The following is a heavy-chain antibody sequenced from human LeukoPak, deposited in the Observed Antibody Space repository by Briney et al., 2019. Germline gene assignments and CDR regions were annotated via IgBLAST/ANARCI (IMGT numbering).Heavy chain of an antibody. Sequence: PGGSLRLSCAASGFTFNTYAMNWVRQTPGKGLEWVSSIDYGGGATYYADSVKGRFTISRDNSKSTLYLQMNSLRAEDTALYYCAKDRSCTNDICHGDFDYWGQGTLVTVSS. V-gene: IGHV3-23*01. J-gene: IGHJ4*02. CDR2: IDYGGGAT. D-gene: IGHD2-8*01. CDR3: AKDRSCTNDICHGDFDY. CDR1: GFTFNTYA.